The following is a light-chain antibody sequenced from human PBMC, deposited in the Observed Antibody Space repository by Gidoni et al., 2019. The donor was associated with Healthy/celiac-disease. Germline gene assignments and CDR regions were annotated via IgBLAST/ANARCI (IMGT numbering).Light chain of an antibody. CDR2: EAS. CDR3: QQYDNLPLT. Sequence: IQMTQSPSSLSASVGDRVTITCQASQDIRNYLNWYQQNPGKAPKLLIYEASNLETGVPSRFSGSGSGTDFTFTISSLQPEDIATYYCQQYDNLPLTFGPGTKVDIK. J-gene: IGKJ3*01. V-gene: IGKV1-33*01. CDR1: QDIRNY.